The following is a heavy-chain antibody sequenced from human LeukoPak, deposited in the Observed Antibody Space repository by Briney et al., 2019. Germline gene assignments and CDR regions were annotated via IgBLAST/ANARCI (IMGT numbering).Heavy chain of an antibody. CDR3: AREVEMATKNDY. V-gene: IGHV4-59*12. CDR1: DGSISGYY. Sequence: PSETLSLTCTVSDGSISGYYWSWIRSPPGKALEWIGYIYYSGSTKYNPSLKSRVTISVDTSKNQFSLKLSSVTAADTAVYYCAREVEMATKNDYWGQGTLVTVSS. J-gene: IGHJ4*02. D-gene: IGHD5-24*01. CDR2: IYYSGST.